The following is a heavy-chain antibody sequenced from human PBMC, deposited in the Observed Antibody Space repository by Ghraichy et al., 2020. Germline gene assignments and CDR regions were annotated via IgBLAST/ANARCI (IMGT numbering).Heavy chain of an antibody. CDR3: ARASAAADVFDY. Sequence: SETLSLTCAVYGGSFSGYYWSWIRQPPGKGLEWIGEINHSGSTNYNPSLKSRVTISVDTSKNQFSLKLSSVTAADTAVYYCARASAAADVFDYWGQGTLVTVSS. J-gene: IGHJ4*02. V-gene: IGHV4-34*01. CDR1: GGSFSGYY. CDR2: INHSGST. D-gene: IGHD6-13*01.